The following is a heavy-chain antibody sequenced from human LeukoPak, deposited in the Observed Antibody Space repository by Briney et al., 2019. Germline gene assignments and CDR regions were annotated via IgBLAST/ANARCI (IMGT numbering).Heavy chain of an antibody. J-gene: IGHJ4*02. CDR2: INHSGST. D-gene: IGHD6-19*01. CDR1: GGSFSGYY. Sequence: SETLSLTCAVYGGSFSGYYWSWIRQPPGKGLEWIGEINHSGSTNYNPSLKSRVTISVDTSKNQFSLKLSSVTAAGTAVYYCASGAVAGTGGYWGQGTLVTVSS. V-gene: IGHV4-34*01. CDR3: ASGAVAGTGGY.